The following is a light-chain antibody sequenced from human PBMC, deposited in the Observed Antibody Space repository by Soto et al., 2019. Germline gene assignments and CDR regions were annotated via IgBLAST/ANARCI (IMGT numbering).Light chain of an antibody. CDR2: GAS. J-gene: IGKJ4*01. CDR3: HQYYKWPLT. CDR1: QSISGT. V-gene: IGKV3-15*01. Sequence: EIVMTQARATVSVSPGGRAALSCRASQSISGTLAWYQQKPGQAPRLLIYGASTRATSFPARFSGSGSGTDFTLTISSLLSEDFAVYYCHQYYKWPLTFGGGTKVDIK.